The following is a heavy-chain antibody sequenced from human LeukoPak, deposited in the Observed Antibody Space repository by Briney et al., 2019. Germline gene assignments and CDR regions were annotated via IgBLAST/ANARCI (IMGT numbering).Heavy chain of an antibody. V-gene: IGHV3-7*03. CDR3: ARYTAGANWFDP. CDR1: GFTFSSYW. CDR2: IKQDGSEK. D-gene: IGHD5-18*01. Sequence: GGSLGLSCAASGFTFSSYWMSWVRQAPRKGLEWVANIKQDGSEKYYVDSVKGRFTISRDNAKNSLYLQMNSLRAEDTAVYYCARYTAGANWFDPWGQGTLVTVSS. J-gene: IGHJ5*02.